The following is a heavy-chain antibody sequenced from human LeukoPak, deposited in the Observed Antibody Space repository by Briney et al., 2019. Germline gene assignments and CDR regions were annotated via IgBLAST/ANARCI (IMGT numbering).Heavy chain of an antibody. V-gene: IGHV3-21*01. CDR1: GFTFSSYS. CDR2: ISSSSSYI. CDR3: AREGFYDTPGGGMDV. J-gene: IGHJ6*02. Sequence: KPGGSLRLSCAASGFTFSSYSMNWVGQAPGKGLEWVSSISSSSSYIYYADSVTGRFTISRDNAKNSLYLQMNSLRAEDTAVYYCAREGFYDTPGGGMDVWGQGTTVTVSS. D-gene: IGHD3-3*01.